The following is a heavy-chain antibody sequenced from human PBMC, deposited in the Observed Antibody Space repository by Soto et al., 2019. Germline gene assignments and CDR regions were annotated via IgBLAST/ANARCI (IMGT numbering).Heavy chain of an antibody. Sequence: EVQLVESGGGLVQPGGSLRLSCAASGFTFSSYDMHWVRQATGKGLEWVSAIGTAGDTYYPGSVKGRFTISRENAKNSLYLQMNSLRAEDTAVYYCARSTRHYYGSGSYRPAYYYYGMDVW. J-gene: IGHJ6*01. D-gene: IGHD3-10*01. V-gene: IGHV3-13*01. CDR3: ARSTRHYYGSGSYRPAYYYYGMDV. CDR2: IGTAGDT. CDR1: GFTFSSYD.